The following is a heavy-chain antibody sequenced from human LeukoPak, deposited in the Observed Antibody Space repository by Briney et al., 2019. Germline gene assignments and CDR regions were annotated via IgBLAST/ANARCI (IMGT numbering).Heavy chain of an antibody. CDR1: GDSVSSNSAV. J-gene: IGHJ3*02. V-gene: IGHV6-1*01. D-gene: IGHD5-12*01. Sequence: SQTLSLTCAISGDSVSSNSAVWSWLRQSPSRGLEWLGRTYYRSKWYNDYAVTVKSRITVNPDTSKDQFSLQLNSVTPEDTAMYYCARDTGAAISVFDIWGQGTMVTVSS. CDR2: TYYRSKWYN. CDR3: ARDTGAAISVFDI.